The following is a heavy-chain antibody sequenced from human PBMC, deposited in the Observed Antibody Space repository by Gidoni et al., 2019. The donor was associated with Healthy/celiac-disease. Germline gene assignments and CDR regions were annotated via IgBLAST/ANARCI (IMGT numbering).Heavy chain of an antibody. J-gene: IGHJ4*02. CDR2: IRSKAYGGTT. CDR3: TRGVAGADY. V-gene: IGHV3-49*02. Sequence: APGKGLEWVGFIRSKAYGGTTEYAASVKGRFTISRDDSKSIAYLQMNSLKTEDTAVYYCTRGVAGADYWGQGTLVTVSS. D-gene: IGHD6-19*01.